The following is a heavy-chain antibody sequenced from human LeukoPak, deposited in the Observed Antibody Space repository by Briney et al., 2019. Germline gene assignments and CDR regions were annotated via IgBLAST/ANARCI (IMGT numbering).Heavy chain of an antibody. CDR1: GYTFTSYG. D-gene: IGHD5-18*01. Sequence: ASVKVSCKASGYTFTSYGISWVRQAPGQGLEWMGWISAYNGNTNYAQKLQGRVTMTTDTSTSTAYMELRSLRSDDTAVYYCARVPGLIQLWFGSDYWGQGTLVTVSS. CDR2: ISAYNGNT. V-gene: IGHV1-18*01. J-gene: IGHJ4*02. CDR3: ARVPGLIQLWFGSDY.